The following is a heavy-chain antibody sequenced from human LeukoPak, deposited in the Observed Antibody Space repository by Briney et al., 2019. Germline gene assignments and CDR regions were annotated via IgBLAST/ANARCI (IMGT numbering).Heavy chain of an antibody. D-gene: IGHD3-22*01. Sequence: SETLSLTCTVSGGSISSGGYYWSWIRQPAGKGLEWIGRIYTSGSTNYNPSLKSRVTISVDTSKNQFSLKLSSVTAADTAVYYCAREGYYDSSGYTLFDYWGQGTLVTASS. CDR3: AREGYYDSSGYTLFDY. CDR2: IYTSGST. J-gene: IGHJ4*02. V-gene: IGHV4-61*02. CDR1: GGSISSGGYY.